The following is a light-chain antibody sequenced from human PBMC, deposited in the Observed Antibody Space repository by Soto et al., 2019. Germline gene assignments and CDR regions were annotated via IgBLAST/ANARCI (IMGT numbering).Light chain of an antibody. Sequence: EMVLTQSPGTLSLSPGESVTLSCRASQRVGSSYLAWYKQKPGQAPRLLIYATSSRATGIPDRFIGSGSGTDFTLTIGSLEPEDFAVYYCQQYGNSPRYSFGQGTRLEIK. CDR1: QRVGSSY. CDR3: QQYGNSPRYS. J-gene: IGKJ2*03. CDR2: ATS. V-gene: IGKV3-20*01.